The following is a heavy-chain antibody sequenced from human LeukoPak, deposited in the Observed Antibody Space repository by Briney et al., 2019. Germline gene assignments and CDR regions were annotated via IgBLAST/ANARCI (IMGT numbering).Heavy chain of an antibody. V-gene: IGHV4-34*01. CDR2: INYSGST. CDR1: GASFSGYY. D-gene: IGHD2-15*01. CDR3: ARGGGLVAATPYYFDY. J-gene: IGHJ4*02. Sequence: SETLSLTCAVYGASFSGYYWSWIRQPPGKGLEWLGEINYSGSTNYNPSLKSRVTISVDTSKNQFSLKLSSVTAADTAVYYCARGGGLVAATPYYFDYWGQGTLVTVSS.